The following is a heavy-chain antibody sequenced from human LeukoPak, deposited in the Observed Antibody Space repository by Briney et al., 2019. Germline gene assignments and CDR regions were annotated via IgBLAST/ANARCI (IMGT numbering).Heavy chain of an antibody. CDR2: IRYDGSNK. CDR3: ARDGWFGDYNWFDP. D-gene: IGHD3-10*01. CDR1: GFTFSSYG. J-gene: IGHJ5*02. Sequence: PGGSLRLSCAASGFTFSSYGMHWVRQAPGKGLEWVAFIRYDGSNKYYADSVKGRFTISRDHSKNTLYLQMNSLRAEDTAMYYCARDGWFGDYNWFDPWGQGTLVTVSS. V-gene: IGHV3-30*02.